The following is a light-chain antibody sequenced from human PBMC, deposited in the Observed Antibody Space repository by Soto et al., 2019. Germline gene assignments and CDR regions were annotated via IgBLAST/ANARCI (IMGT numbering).Light chain of an antibody. V-gene: IGKV3-20*01. J-gene: IGKJ5*01. CDR3: QHFTTTSLT. CDR2: GAS. Sequence: QHKPGQAPRLLIYGASSRATGIADTFSGGGSGTDFTLTISRLEPEDFAVYYCQHFTTTSLTFGQGTRLEIK.